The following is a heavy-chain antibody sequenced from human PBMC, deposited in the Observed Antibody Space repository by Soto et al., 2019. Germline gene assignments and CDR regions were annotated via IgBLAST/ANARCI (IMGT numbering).Heavy chain of an antibody. CDR2: ISGSGGST. Sequence: GGSLRLSCAASGFTFSSYAMSWVRQAPGKGLEWVSAISGSGGSTYYADSVKGRFTISRDNSKNTLYLQMNSLRDEDTAVYYCAKVWGITFGGVIPTHFDYWGQGTLVTVSS. V-gene: IGHV3-23*01. CDR3: AKVWGITFGGVIPTHFDY. CDR1: GFTFSSYA. D-gene: IGHD3-16*02. J-gene: IGHJ4*02.